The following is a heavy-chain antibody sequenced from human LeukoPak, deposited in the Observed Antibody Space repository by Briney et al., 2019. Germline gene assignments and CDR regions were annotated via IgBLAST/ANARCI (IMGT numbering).Heavy chain of an antibody. D-gene: IGHD3-10*01. V-gene: IGHV5-51*01. J-gene: IGHJ4*02. CDR3: ARHTRASGSYYVDY. CDR2: IYPGDSDS. CDR1: GYSFTNYW. Sequence: GESLKISCKGSGYSFTNYWIGWARQMPGKGLEWMGIIYPGDSDSRYSPSFQGQVTISADKSISTTYLQWSSLKASDTAMYYCARHTRASGSYYVDYWGQGTLVTVSS.